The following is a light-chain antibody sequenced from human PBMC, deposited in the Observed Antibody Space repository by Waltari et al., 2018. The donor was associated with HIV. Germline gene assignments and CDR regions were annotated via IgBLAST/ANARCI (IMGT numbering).Light chain of an antibody. Sequence: QAGLTQPPSVSKGMRQTATLTCTGNSNNVGNQGAAWLQQHQGHPPKLLSYRDNKRPSGISERFSASRSGNTASLTITGFQPEDEADYFCATWDISLSAVVFGGGTTLTVL. J-gene: IGLJ2*01. CDR1: SNNVGNQG. V-gene: IGLV10-54*04. CDR2: RDN. CDR3: ATWDISLSAVV.